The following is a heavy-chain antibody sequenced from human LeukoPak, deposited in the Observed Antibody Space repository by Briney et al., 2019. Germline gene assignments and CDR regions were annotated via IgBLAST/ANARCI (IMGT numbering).Heavy chain of an antibody. J-gene: IGHJ4*02. Sequence: GGSLRLSCAGSGFIFNNYAMHWVRQPPGKGLEWVSGISWNSGSIDYADSVKGRFTISRDNAKNSLYLQMNSLRAEDTAVYYCVKGRLTGDHWGQGTLVTVSS. V-gene: IGHV3-9*01. D-gene: IGHD7-27*01. CDR3: VKGRLTGDH. CDR2: ISWNSGSI. CDR1: GFIFNNYA.